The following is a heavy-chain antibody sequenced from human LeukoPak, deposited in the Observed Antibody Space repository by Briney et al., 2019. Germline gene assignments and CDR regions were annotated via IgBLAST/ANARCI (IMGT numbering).Heavy chain of an antibody. CDR2: ISGSGGST. J-gene: IGHJ4*02. D-gene: IGHD3-10*01. CDR3: AKSGERITMVRGVITYFDY. V-gene: IGHV3-23*01. CDR1: GFTFSSYA. Sequence: PGGSLRLSCAASGFTFSSYAMSWVRQAPGKGLEWVSAISGSGGSTYYADSAKGRFTISRDNSKNTLYLQMNSLRAEDTAVYYCAKSGERITMVRGVITYFDYWGQGTLVTVSS.